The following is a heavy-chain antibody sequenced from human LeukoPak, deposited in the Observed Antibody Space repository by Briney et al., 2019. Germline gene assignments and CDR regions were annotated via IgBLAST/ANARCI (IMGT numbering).Heavy chain of an antibody. CDR2: ISGSGGST. V-gene: IGHV3-23*01. CDR1: GFTFSSYW. Sequence: QPGGSLRLSCAASGFTFSSYWMHWVRQPPGKGLEWVSAISGSGGSTYYADSVKGRFTISRDNSKNTLYLQMNSLRAEDTAVYYCAKDGAGSSWYSWLYNWFDPWGQGTLVTVSS. J-gene: IGHJ5*02. D-gene: IGHD6-13*01. CDR3: AKDGAGSSWYSWLYNWFDP.